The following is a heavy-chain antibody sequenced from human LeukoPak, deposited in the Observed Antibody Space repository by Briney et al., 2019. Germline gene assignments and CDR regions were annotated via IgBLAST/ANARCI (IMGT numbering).Heavy chain of an antibody. D-gene: IGHD2-8*01. CDR1: GGSISSYY. J-gene: IGHJ6*02. CDR2: VYYSGTT. CDR3: ARADGYYYGMDV. V-gene: IGHV4-59*01. Sequence: SETLSLTCNVSGGSISSYYWSWIRRPPGKGLEWIGYVYYSGTTDYNPSFESRVTISVDTSKNQFSLKLNSVTAADTAVYYCARADGYYYGMDVWGQGTTVTVSS.